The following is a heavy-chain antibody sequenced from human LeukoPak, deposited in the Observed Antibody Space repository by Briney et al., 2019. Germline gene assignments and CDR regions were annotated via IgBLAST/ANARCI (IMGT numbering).Heavy chain of an antibody. V-gene: IGHV4-38-2*02. CDR3: ARDSNYGSGSYFYNWFDP. J-gene: IGHJ5*02. CDR1: GYSISSGYY. D-gene: IGHD3-10*01. CDR2: IYHSGST. Sequence: TSETLSLTCAVSGYSISSGYYWGWIRQPPGKGLEWIGSIYHSGSTYYNPSLKSRVTISVDTSKNQFSLKLSSVTAADTAVYYCARDSNYGSGSYFYNWFDPWGQGTLVTVSS.